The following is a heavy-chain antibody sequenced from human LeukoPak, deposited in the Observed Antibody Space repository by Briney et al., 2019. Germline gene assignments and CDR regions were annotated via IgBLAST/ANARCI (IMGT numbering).Heavy chain of an antibody. V-gene: IGHV3-7*01. CDR1: GFTFNSYW. J-gene: IGHJ4*02. CDR3: ARIYYFGDNNWRYFDN. CDR2: IDPDGSEK. D-gene: IGHD3-10*01. Sequence: PGGSLRLSCAASGFTFNSYWMSWVRQAPGKGLEWVANIDPDGSEKQYGDSVKGRFTTSIDNAKNSLYLQMNSLRAEDTAIYYCARIYYFGDNNWRYFDNWGQGTLVTVSS.